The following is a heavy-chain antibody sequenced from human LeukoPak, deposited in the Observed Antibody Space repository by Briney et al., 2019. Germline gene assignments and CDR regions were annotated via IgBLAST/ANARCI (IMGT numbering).Heavy chain of an antibody. CDR1: GYTFIRYY. D-gene: IGHD2-8*01. Sequence: ASVKVSCKASGYTFIRYYMYWVRQAPGQGLEWMGIINPSGGSTSYAQKFQGRLTMTRDTSTSTVYMELSSLRSEDTAVYYCATGVFVFRSWDFWGQGTLVTVSS. CDR3: ATGVFVFRSWDF. V-gene: IGHV1-46*01. CDR2: INPSGGST. J-gene: IGHJ4*02.